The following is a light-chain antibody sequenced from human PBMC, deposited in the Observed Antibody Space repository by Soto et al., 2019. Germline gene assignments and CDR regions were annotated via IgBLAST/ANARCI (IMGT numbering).Light chain of an antibody. CDR3: AAWDDSLNGPV. V-gene: IGLV1-44*01. J-gene: IGLJ3*02. CDR1: SSNIGRNT. Sequence: QSVLTQSPSASGTPGQRVTISCSGSSSNIGRNTVNWYQQFPGAAPKLVMYPARFSGSKSGTSASLAIDGLQSEDEADYYCAAWDDSLNGPVFGGGTKVTVL.